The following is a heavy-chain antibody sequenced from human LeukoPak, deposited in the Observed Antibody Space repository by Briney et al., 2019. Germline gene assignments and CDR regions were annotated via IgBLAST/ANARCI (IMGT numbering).Heavy chain of an antibody. CDR2: ISGDSNHV. CDR3: ARVVRGSSLDY. D-gene: IGHD1-26*01. CDR1: GFTLTYYT. V-gene: IGHV3-21*06. J-gene: IGHJ4*02. Sequence: GGSLRLSCGTSGFTLTYYTMNWVRQAPGKGLEWLSSISGDSNHVYYAESVKGRFTISRDNADNSPFLQMDSLRAEDTAIYYCARVVRGSSLDYWGQGTLVTVSP.